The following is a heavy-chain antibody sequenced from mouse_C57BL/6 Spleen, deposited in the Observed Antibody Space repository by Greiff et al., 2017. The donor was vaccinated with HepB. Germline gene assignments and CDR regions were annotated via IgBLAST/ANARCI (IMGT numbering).Heavy chain of an antibody. CDR3: ARPYYGSSYWYFDV. D-gene: IGHD1-1*01. CDR2: IEPSDSYT. J-gene: IGHJ1*03. V-gene: IGHV1-69*01. CDR1: GYTFTSYW. Sequence: QVQLQQPGAELVMPGASVKLSCKASGYTFTSYWMHWVKQRPGQGLEWIGEIEPSDSYTNYNQKFKGKSTLTVDKSSSTAYMQLSSLTSEDSAVYYCARPYYGSSYWYFDVWGTGTTVTVSS.